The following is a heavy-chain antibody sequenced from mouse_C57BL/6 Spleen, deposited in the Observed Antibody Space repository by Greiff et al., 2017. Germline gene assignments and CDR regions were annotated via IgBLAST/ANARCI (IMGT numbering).Heavy chain of an antibody. V-gene: IGHV1-55*01. CDR3: ARWNYDYDYFDY. Sequence: VQLQQPGAELVKPGASVKMSCKASGYTFTSYWITWVKQRPGQGLEWIGDIYPGSGSTNYNEKFKSKATLTVDTSSSTAYMQLSSLTSEDSAVYYCARWNYDYDYFDYWGQGTTLTVSS. CDR2: IYPGSGST. D-gene: IGHD2-4*01. J-gene: IGHJ2*01. CDR1: GYTFTSYW.